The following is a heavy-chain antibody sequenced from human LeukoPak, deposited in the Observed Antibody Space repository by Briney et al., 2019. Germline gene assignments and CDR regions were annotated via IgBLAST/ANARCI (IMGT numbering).Heavy chain of an antibody. D-gene: IGHD3-10*01. J-gene: IGHJ6*03. CDR3: ARDGENYYYYYYMDV. V-gene: IGHV3-48*04. Sequence: PGGSLRLSCAASGFTFSSYGMSWVRQAPGKGLEWVSYISSSGSTIYYADSVKGRFTISRDNAKNSLYLQMNSLRAEDTAVYYCARDGENYYYYYYMDVWGKGTTVTVSS. CDR2: ISSSGSTI. CDR1: GFTFSSYG.